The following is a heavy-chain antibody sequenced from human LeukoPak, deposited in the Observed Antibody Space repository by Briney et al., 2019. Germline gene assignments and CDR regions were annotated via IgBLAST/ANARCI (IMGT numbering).Heavy chain of an antibody. Sequence: GASVKVSCKASGYTFTGYYMHWVRQAPGQGLEWMGWINPNSGGTNYAQKFQGRVTMTRDTSISTAYMELSRLRSDDTAVYYCARGYCSSTSCYRSSWYEDYMDVWGKGTTVTVSS. J-gene: IGHJ6*03. CDR3: ARGYCSSTSCYRSSWYEDYMDV. V-gene: IGHV1-2*02. CDR1: GYTFTGYY. CDR2: INPNSGGT. D-gene: IGHD2-2*02.